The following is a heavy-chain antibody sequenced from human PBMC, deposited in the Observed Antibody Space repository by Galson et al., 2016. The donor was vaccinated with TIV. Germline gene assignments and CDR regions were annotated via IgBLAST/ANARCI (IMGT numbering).Heavy chain of an antibody. D-gene: IGHD2-2*01. CDR1: GFTFDDYA. J-gene: IGHJ6*03. V-gene: IGHV3-9*01. CDR2: ISWNSGTT. Sequence: SLRLSCAASGFTFDDYAMHWVRQVPGKGLEWASVISWNSGTTVYADSAKGRFIISRDNAKNSLYLQMDSLRAEDTALYYCAKGQLRAARRFYYMDVWGKGTTVTVSS. CDR3: AKGQLRAARRFYYMDV.